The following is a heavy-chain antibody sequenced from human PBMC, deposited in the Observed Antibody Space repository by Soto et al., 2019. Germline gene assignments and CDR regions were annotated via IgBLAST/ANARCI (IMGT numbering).Heavy chain of an antibody. CDR2: INHSGST. D-gene: IGHD6-6*01. CDR1: GGSFSGYY. J-gene: IGHJ5*02. Sequence: SETLSLNCAVYGGSFSGYYWSWIRQPPGKGLEWIGEINHSGSTNYNPSLKSRVTISVDTSKNQFSLKLSSVTAADTAVYYCARGGRDRGVGRIAARPTWGTWIDTCGQRNVVTVSS. CDR3: ARGGRDRGVGRIAARPTWGTWIDT. V-gene: IGHV4-34*01.